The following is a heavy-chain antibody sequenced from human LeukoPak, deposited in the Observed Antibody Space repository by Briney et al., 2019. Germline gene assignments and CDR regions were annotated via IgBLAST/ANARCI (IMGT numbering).Heavy chain of an antibody. CDR3: ARAIGIAAAGDAFDI. Sequence: GASVKVSCKASGYTFTGYYMHWVRQASGQGLEWMGWINPNSGGTNYAQKFQGRVTITRNTSISTAYMELSSLRSEDTAVYYCARAIGIAAAGDAFDIWGQGTMVTVSS. J-gene: IGHJ3*02. D-gene: IGHD6-13*01. CDR2: INPNSGGT. V-gene: IGHV1-2*02. CDR1: GYTFTGYY.